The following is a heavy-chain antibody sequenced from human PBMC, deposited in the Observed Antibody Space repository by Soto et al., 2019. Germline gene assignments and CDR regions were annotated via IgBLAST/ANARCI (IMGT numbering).Heavy chain of an antibody. V-gene: IGHV1-69*13. D-gene: IGHD3-3*01. CDR2: IIPIFGTA. CDR1: GGTFSSYA. Sequence: GASVKVSCKASGGTFSSYAISWVRQAPGQGLEWMGGIIPIFGTANYAQKFQGRVTITADESTSTAYMELSSLRSEDTAVYYCARIGNYYDFPADPWGQGTLVTVSS. CDR3: ARIGNYYDFPADP. J-gene: IGHJ5*02.